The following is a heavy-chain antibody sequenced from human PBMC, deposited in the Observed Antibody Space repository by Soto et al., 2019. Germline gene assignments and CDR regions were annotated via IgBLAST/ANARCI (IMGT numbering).Heavy chain of an antibody. CDR1: GGSLRNSV. CDR3: ARLGHPGH. CDR2: VIPILGTP. J-gene: IGHJ4*02. V-gene: IGHV1-69*01. Sequence: QVQLVQSGAEVKKPGSSVKVSCTASGGSLRNSVISWVRQAPAQRLEWMGGVIPILGTPNYAQKFQGRVTMPADEATSTAYKDLSSLSPADTAVYYCARLGHPGHWGPGTLVIVSS.